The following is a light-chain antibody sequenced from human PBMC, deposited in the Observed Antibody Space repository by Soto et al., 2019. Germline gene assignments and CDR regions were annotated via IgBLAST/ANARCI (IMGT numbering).Light chain of an antibody. Sequence: DIPITQSPSTLSASVGGRVTITCRASQSISHWLAWYQQKPGKAPKLLIYKASSLESGVPSRFSGSRSGTEFTLTVSSLQPDDFATYYCQQYNDSFPYTFGQGTKVDI. CDR2: KAS. CDR1: QSISHW. CDR3: QQYNDSFPYT. V-gene: IGKV1-5*03. J-gene: IGKJ2*01.